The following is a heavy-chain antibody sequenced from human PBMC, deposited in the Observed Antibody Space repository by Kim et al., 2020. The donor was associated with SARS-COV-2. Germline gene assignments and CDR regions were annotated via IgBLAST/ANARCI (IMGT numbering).Heavy chain of an antibody. J-gene: IGHJ6*02. CDR2: INSDGSST. CDR1: GFTFSSYW. Sequence: GGSLRLSCAASGFTFSSYWMHWVRQAPGKGLVWVSRINSDGSSTSYVDSVKGRFTISRDNAKNTLYLQMNSLRAEDTAVYYCAREGWNERNYYYYGMDVWGQGTTVTVSS. V-gene: IGHV3-74*01. D-gene: IGHD1-1*01. CDR3: AREGWNERNYYYYGMDV.